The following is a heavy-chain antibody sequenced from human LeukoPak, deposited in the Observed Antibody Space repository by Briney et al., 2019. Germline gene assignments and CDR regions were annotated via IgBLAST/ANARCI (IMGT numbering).Heavy chain of an antibody. CDR3: ARGVAAAGTEWFDP. D-gene: IGHD6-13*01. CDR2: ISSSGSTI. V-gene: IGHV3-11*01. CDR1: GFTFSDYY. J-gene: IGHJ5*02. Sequence: GGSLRLSCEASGFTFSDYYMSWIRQAPGKGLEWVSYISSSGSTIYYADSVKGRFTISRDNAKNSLYLQMNSLRAEHTAVYYCARGVAAAGTEWFDPWGQGTLVTVSS.